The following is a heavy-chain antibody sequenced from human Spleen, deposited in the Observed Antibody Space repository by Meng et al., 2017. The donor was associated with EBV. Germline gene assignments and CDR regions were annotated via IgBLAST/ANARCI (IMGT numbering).Heavy chain of an antibody. CDR1: GYSFSTYA. D-gene: IGHD2-2*02. V-gene: IGHV1-3*01. J-gene: IGHJ4*02. CDR3: TIHCLLNALRRFDY. CDR2: INPGSRKT. Sequence: QVPLGRSWSGVQTHGALLKVSCETSGYSFSTYALHWLRQSAGQSLEWLGWINPGSRKTAHTQTLPGRVNITSDTSGPTAYMELSRLMSADTAVAYCTIHCLLNALRRFDYWGQGTLVTVSS.